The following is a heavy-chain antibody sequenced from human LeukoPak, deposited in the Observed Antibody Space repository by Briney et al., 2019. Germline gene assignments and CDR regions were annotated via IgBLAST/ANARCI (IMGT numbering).Heavy chain of an antibody. D-gene: IGHD5-18*01. V-gene: IGHV4-38-2*02. J-gene: IGHJ4*02. Sequence: SETLSPTCTVSGYSISSGYYWGWIRQPPGKGLEWIGSIYHSGSTYYNPSLKSRVTISVDTSKNQFSLKLSSVTAADTAVYYCARGSGYSYGYSYWGQGTLVTVSS. CDR3: ARGSGYSYGYSY. CDR2: IYHSGST. CDR1: GYSISSGYY.